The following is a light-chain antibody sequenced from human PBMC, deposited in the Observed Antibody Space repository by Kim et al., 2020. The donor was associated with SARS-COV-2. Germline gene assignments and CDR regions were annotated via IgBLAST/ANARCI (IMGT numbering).Light chain of an antibody. Sequence: ALGQTVKITCPGDSLKTSYATWYQQKPGQAPVLVLYGKDNRPSGIPDRFSGSSSSNTGSLTITGAQAEDEADYYCSSRDTTNSHVVFGGGTQLTVL. CDR3: SSRDTTNSHVV. V-gene: IGLV3-19*01. CDR2: GKD. CDR1: SLKTSY. J-gene: IGLJ3*02.